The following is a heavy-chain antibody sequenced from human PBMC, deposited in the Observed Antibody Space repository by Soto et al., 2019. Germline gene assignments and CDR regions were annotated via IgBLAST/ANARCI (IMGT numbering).Heavy chain of an antibody. CDR3: ARAGGTAMVLDP. D-gene: IGHD5-18*01. V-gene: IGHV4-31*03. J-gene: IGHJ5*02. CDR2: IYHSGST. Sequence: QVQLQESGPGLVKPSQTLSLTCTVSGGSISSNGYYWNWIRQYPGKGLEWIGYIYHSGSTYYNPSLDARLTIALATSKDRFSLNLSSVTAADTAMYYCARAGGTAMVLDPWGQGTLVTVSS. CDR1: GGSISSNGYY.